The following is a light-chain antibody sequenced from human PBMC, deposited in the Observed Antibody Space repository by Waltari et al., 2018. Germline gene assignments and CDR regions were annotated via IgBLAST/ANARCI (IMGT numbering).Light chain of an antibody. CDR2: KVS. CDR3: MQGSHWPRT. V-gene: IGKV2-30*02. CDR1: QSPVHSDGNTS. Sequence: DVLITKSPLPLPVTLGQPASIPCRSSQSPVHSDGNTSLSWFHQRPGQSPRRQLYKVSXRXSXXXDXFSGSGSXTXXTLKIXRVEAEXXXXFYCMQGSHWPRTFGGGTKVEIK. J-gene: IGKJ4*01.